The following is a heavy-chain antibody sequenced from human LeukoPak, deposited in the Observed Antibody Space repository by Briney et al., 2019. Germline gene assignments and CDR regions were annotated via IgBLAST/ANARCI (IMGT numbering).Heavy chain of an antibody. CDR3: ARDQLLWFGELSLDY. J-gene: IGHJ4*02. CDR2: IWYDGSNK. D-gene: IGHD3-10*01. CDR1: GFTFSSYG. Sequence: GGSLRLSCAASGFTFSSYGMHWVRQAPGKGLEWVAVIWYDGSNKYYADSVKGRFTISRDNSKSTLYLQMNSLRAEDTAVYYCARDQLLWFGELSLDYWGQGTLVTVSS. V-gene: IGHV3-33*01.